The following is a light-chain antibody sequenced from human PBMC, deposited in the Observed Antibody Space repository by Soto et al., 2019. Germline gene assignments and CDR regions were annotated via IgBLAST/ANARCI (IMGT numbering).Light chain of an antibody. Sequence: EVVLTQSPATLSLSPGERVTLSCRASQSVTSYLAWYQQKPGQAPRLLIYAASNRATGIPARFSGSGSGTDFTLTISSLEPEDFAVYYCQQRSNWPPVYTFGQGTK. V-gene: IGKV3-11*01. CDR2: AAS. J-gene: IGKJ2*01. CDR3: QQRSNWPPVYT. CDR1: QSVTSY.